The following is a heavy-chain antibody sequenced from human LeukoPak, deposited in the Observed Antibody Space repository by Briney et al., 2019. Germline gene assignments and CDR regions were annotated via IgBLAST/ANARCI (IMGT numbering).Heavy chain of an antibody. CDR2: IYTSGST. J-gene: IGHJ5*02. V-gene: IGHV4-4*07. CDR3: ARGTPTYYYDSSGSYVRDWFDP. D-gene: IGHD3-22*01. CDR1: GGSISSYY. Sequence: SETLSLTCTVSGGSISSYYWSWIRQPAGNGLEWIGRIYTSGSTNYNPSLKSRVTMSVDTSKNQFSLKLSSVTAADTAVYYCARGTPTYYYDSSGSYVRDWFDPWGQGTLVTVSS.